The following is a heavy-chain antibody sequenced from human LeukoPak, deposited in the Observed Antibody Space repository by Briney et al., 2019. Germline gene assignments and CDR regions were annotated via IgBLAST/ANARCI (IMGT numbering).Heavy chain of an antibody. J-gene: IGHJ4*02. CDR1: GGTFSSYA. CDR2: IIPIFGTA. Sequence: SVKVSCKASGGTFSSYAISWVRQAPGQGLEWMGGIIPIFGTANYAQKFQGRVTITADEPTSTAYMELSSLRSEDTAVYYCARDKCTNGVCPYFDYWGQGTLVTVSS. V-gene: IGHV1-69*13. D-gene: IGHD2-8*01. CDR3: ARDKCTNGVCPYFDY.